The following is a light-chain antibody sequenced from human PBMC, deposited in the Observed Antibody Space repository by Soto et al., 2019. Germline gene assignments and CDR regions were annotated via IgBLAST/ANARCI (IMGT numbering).Light chain of an antibody. CDR3: CSSGGSPTYV. CDR2: EVN. CDR1: SSNVGSYKP. V-gene: IGLV2-23*02. Sequence: QSVLTRPASVSVSPGQSITSSCTGTSSNVGSYKPVSWYQQHPGKAPKLMIFEVNKRPSGVSNRFSGSKSGNTASLTVSGLKVEDEADYYCCSSGGSPTYVFGTGTKVTVL. J-gene: IGLJ1*01.